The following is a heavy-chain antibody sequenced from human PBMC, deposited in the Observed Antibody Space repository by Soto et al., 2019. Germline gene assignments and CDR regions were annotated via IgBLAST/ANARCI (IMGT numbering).Heavy chain of an antibody. V-gene: IGHV3-11*01. Sequence: QVQLVESGGGLVKPGGSLRLSCAGAGFIFRDYFMTWTRQSPGKGLEWVADINISGRMTHYADSVKGRFTMSRDNDKKSLYLQMDSLRVGDTAVYYCARLGVASHHFDHWGQGTLVTVSS. CDR2: INISGRMT. J-gene: IGHJ4*02. CDR3: ARLGVASHHFDH. D-gene: IGHD2-15*01. CDR1: GFIFRDYF.